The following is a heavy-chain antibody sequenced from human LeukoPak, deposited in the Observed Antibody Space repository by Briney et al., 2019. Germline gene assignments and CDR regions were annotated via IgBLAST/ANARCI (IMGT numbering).Heavy chain of an antibody. CDR2: INPNSGDT. CDR1: GYTFTGYY. CDR3: AREAHGSGTYYSDY. V-gene: IGHV1-2*02. Sequence: ASVKVSFKASGYTFTGYYIHWVRQAPGQGPEWMGLINPNSGDTYYAQMFQGRVTMTRDTSITTAYMELSRLRSDDRAVYYCAREAHGSGTYYSDYWGQGTLVTVSS. J-gene: IGHJ4*02. D-gene: IGHD3-10*01.